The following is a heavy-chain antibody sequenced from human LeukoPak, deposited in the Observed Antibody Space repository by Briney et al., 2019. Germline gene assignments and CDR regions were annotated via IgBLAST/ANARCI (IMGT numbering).Heavy chain of an antibody. J-gene: IGHJ4*02. CDR2: ISGSGGST. CDR1: GFTFSSYA. D-gene: IGHD3-10*01. Sequence: GASLRLSCAASGFTFSSYAMSWVRQAPGKGLEWVSAISGSGGSTYYADSVKGRFTISRDNSKNTLYLQMNSLRAEDAAVYYCAKDMVRGVIITSVDYWGQGTLVTVSS. V-gene: IGHV3-23*01. CDR3: AKDMVRGVIITSVDY.